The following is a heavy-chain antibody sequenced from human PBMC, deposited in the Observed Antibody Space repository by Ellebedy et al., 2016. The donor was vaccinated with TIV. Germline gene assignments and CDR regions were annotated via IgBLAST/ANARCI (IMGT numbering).Heavy chain of an antibody. J-gene: IGHJ4*02. CDR3: ARDSRLGHGDY. CDR1: GFTFSIYA. Sequence: PGGSLRLSCAGSGFTFSIYAMTWVRQAPGKGLEWVSSISGSGSDTYYADPVKGRFTISRDNSKNTVYLQMNSLRVEDTAIFYCARDSRLGHGDYWGQGTLVTVSS. CDR2: ISGSGSDT. V-gene: IGHV3-23*01.